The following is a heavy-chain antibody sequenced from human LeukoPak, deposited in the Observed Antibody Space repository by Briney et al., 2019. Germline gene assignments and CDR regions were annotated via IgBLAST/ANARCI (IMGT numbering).Heavy chain of an antibody. Sequence: ASVKVSCKASGYTFTNYYMHWVRQAPGQGLEWMGIINHSGGTTTYAHKFQDRVTMTRDTSTSTVYMEVSSLRPEDTAVYYCARPTSIIPASNVYYYYYAMDVWGQGTTVTVSS. CDR3: ARPTSIIPASNVYYYYYAMDV. V-gene: IGHV1-46*01. J-gene: IGHJ6*02. D-gene: IGHD2-2*01. CDR2: INHSGGTT. CDR1: GYTFTNYY.